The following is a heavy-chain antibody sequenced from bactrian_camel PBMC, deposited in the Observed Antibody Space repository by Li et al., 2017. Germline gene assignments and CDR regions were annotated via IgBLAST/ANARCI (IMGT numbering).Heavy chain of an antibody. J-gene: IGHJ4*01. CDR2: TDSDGLLT. D-gene: IGHD6*01. V-gene: IGHV3S31*01. CDR1: GYIDPRYA. Sequence: VQLVESGGGYVQPGGSLRLSCESVSGYIDPRYAVGWFRQAAGKEREGVAATDSDGLLTYADDVKGRFTISQDSAKDTLFPQMDSLRPEDTAMYYCAADSSWICVPGNEWKYSGQGTQVTVS.